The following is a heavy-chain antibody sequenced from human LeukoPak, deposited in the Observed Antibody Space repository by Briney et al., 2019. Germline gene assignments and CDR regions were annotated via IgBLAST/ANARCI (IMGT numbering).Heavy chain of an antibody. D-gene: IGHD2-2*03. V-gene: IGHV3-21*01. J-gene: IGHJ4*02. CDR1: GFTFRNYN. CDR3: VKDFAFGYCNATTCRYPFDS. CDR2: ISVRGTYI. Sequence: GGSLRLSCAASGFTFRNYNMNWVRQAPGKGLEWVSSISVRGTYIYYAASIKGRFTIFRDDARNSLYLQMNSLRADDTAVYYCVKDFAFGYCNATTCRYPFDSWGQGTPVTVSS.